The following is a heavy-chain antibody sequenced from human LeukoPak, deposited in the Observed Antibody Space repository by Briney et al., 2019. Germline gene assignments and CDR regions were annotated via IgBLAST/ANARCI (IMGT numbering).Heavy chain of an antibody. D-gene: IGHD3-22*01. J-gene: IGHJ4*02. CDR3: ARVVLRGYYYDRTYYFDY. Sequence: GASVTVSCTASGYAFTSYFIHWVRQAPGQGLEWTGIINPSGGSTTYAQKFQGRVTITADESTSTAYMELSSLRSEDTAVYYCARVVLRGYYYDRTYYFDYWGQGTLVTVSS. CDR1: GYAFTSYF. V-gene: IGHV1-46*01. CDR2: INPSGGST.